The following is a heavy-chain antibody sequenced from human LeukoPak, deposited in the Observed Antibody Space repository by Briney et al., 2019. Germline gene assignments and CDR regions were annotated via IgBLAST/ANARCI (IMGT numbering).Heavy chain of an antibody. D-gene: IGHD6-6*01. J-gene: IGHJ6*03. Sequence: SETLSLTCTVSGGSISSYYWSWIRQPAGKGLEWIGRIYTSGSTNYNPSLKSRVTMSVDTSKNQFSLKLSSVTAADTAVYYCARAYSSSSYYYDYMDVWGKGTTVTVSS. CDR1: GGSISSYY. CDR3: ARAYSSSSYYYDYMDV. CDR2: IYTSGST. V-gene: IGHV4-4*07.